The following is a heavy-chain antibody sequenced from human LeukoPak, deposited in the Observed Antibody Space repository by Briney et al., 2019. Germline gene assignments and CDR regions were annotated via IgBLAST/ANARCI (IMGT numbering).Heavy chain of an antibody. CDR3: ARRRYYYDSSGYVRSRHFDY. CDR1: GGSISSSSYY. J-gene: IGHJ4*02. Sequence: SETLSLTCTVSGGSISSSSYYWGWIRQPPGKGLEWIGEINHSGSTNYNPSLKSRVTISVDTSKNQFSLKLSSVTAADTAVYYCARRRYYYDSSGYVRSRHFDYWGQGTLVTVSS. D-gene: IGHD3-22*01. V-gene: IGHV4-39*07. CDR2: INHSGST.